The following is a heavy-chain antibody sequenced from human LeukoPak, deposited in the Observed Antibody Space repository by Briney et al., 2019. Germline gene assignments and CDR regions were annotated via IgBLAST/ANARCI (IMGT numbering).Heavy chain of an antibody. CDR2: MNPNSGNT. D-gene: IGHD3-3*01. V-gene: IGHV1-8*01. CDR1: GYTFTSYD. CDR3: ARTGGHYDFWSGYWPTNWFDP. Sequence: GASVKVSCKASGYTFTSYDINWVRQATGQGLEWMGWMNPNSGNTGYAQKFQGRVTMTRNTSISTAYMELSSLRSEDTAVYYCARTGGHYDFWSGYWPTNWFDPWGQGTLVTVSS. J-gene: IGHJ5*02.